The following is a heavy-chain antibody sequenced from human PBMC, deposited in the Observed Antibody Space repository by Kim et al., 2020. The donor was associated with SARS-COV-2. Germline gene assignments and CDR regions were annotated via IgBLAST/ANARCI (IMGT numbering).Heavy chain of an antibody. CDR1: GGTFSSYA. CDR3: ARPQIDYYGSGSYYMDY. V-gene: IGHV1-69*13. Sequence: SVKVSCKASGGTFSSYAISWVRQAPGQGLEWMGGIIPIFGTANYAQKFQGRVTITADESTSTAYMELSSLRSEDTAVYYCARPQIDYYGSGSYYMDYWGQGTLVTVSS. D-gene: IGHD3-10*01. J-gene: IGHJ4*02. CDR2: IIPIFGTA.